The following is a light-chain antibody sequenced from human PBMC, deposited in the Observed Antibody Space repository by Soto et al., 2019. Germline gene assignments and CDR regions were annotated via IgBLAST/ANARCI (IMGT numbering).Light chain of an antibody. CDR1: QSVITY. V-gene: IGKV3-20*01. J-gene: IGKJ1*01. CDR2: GAS. CDR3: QQYRSSRWT. Sequence: EIVLTQSPDTLSLSPGERATLSCRASQSVITYLACYQQKPGQAPRLLIYGASSRATGIPDRFSGSGSGTDFTLTISRLEPEDFAVYYRQQYRSSRWTFGQGTKVDIK.